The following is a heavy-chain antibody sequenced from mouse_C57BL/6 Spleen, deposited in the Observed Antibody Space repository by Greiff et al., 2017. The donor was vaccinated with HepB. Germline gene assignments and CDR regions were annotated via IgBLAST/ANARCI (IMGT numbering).Heavy chain of an antibody. Sequence: VQLQQPGAELVQPGASVKVSCQASGYPFTSYWMHWVKQRPGQGLEWIGRIHPSDSDTNYNQKFKGKATLTVDKSSSTAYMQLSSLTSEDSAVYYCATYSNYLYYFDYWGQGTTLTVSS. CDR2: IHPSDSDT. J-gene: IGHJ2*01. CDR1: GYPFTSYW. CDR3: ATYSNYLYYFDY. D-gene: IGHD2-5*01. V-gene: IGHV1-74*01.